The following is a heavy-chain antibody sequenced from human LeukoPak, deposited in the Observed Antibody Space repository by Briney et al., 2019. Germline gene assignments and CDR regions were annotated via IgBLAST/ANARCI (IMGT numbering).Heavy chain of an antibody. CDR1: GGSISSGSYY. D-gene: IGHD4-17*01. CDR2: IYTSGST. J-gene: IGHJ6*03. Sequence: ASETLSLTCTVSGGSISSGSYYWSWIRQPPGKGLEWIGRIYTSGSTNYNPSLKSRVTISVDTSKNQFSLKLSSVTAADTAVYYCARWANYGDYYYYYYMDVWGKGTTVTVSS. CDR3: ARWANYGDYYYYYYMDV. V-gene: IGHV4-61*02.